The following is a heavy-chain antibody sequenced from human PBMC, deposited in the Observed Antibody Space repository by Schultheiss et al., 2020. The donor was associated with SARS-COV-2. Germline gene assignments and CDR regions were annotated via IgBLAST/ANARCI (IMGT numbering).Heavy chain of an antibody. D-gene: IGHD6-19*01. CDR3: VRGAGNANEYYYYGLDV. V-gene: IGHV3-72*01. CDR2: IRNKANSYTT. CDR1: GFTFSDHY. J-gene: IGHJ6*02. Sequence: GGSLRLSCAASGFTFSDHYMDWVRQAPGKGLEWVGRIRNKANSYTTEYAASVKGRFTISRDDSTNSLFLQMNSLKVEDTAMYYCVRGAGNANEYYYYGLDVWGQGTTVTVSS.